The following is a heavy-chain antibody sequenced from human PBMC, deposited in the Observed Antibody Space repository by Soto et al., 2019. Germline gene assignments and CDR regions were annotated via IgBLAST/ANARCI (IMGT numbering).Heavy chain of an antibody. CDR1: GGSFSTYY. V-gene: IGHV4-34*01. D-gene: IGHD3-9*01. CDR3: ARGGSNDWQVAFDI. CDR2: INHSGSN. J-gene: IGHJ3*02. Sequence: QLQQWGAGLLKPSETLSLTCVVSGGSFSTYYYNWIRQSPGKGLEWIGEINHSGSNNYSPSLKSRVTMSLDTATTQFSLKLTSVTAADTAVYYCARGGSNDWQVAFDIWGQGTMVTVSS.